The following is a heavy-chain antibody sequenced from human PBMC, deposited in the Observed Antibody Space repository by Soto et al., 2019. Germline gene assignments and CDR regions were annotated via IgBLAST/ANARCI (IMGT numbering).Heavy chain of an antibody. Sequence: SVKVSCKACGGTFSSYAISWVRQAPGQGLEWMGGIIPIFGTANYAQKFQGRVTITADESTSTAYMELSSLRSEDTAVYYCARDSPSIAVAGTLYNDWFDPWGQGTLVTVSS. J-gene: IGHJ5*02. CDR3: ARDSPSIAVAGTLYNDWFDP. CDR2: IIPIFGTA. D-gene: IGHD6-19*01. V-gene: IGHV1-69*13. CDR1: GGTFSSYA.